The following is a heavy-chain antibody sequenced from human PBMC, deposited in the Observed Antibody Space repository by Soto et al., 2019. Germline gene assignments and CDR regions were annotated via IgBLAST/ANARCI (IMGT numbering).Heavy chain of an antibody. CDR2: IYYSGST. V-gene: IGHV4-39*01. J-gene: IGHJ5*02. Sequence: SETRSLTCIVSGGSISSSSYYWGWIRQPPGKGLEWIGSIYYSGSTYYNPSLKSRVTISVDTSKNQFSLKLSSVTAADTAVFYCARHRARKWFDISAQATLVTVSS. CDR1: GGSISSSSYY. CDR3: ARHRARKWFDI. D-gene: IGHD6-6*01.